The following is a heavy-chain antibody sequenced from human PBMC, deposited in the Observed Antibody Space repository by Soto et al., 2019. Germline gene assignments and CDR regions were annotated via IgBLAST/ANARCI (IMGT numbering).Heavy chain of an antibody. Sequence: DVQVLESGGGLVQPGGSLRLSCAASGFTFNNYAMNWVRQAPGKGLEWVSGIIGDGSTTYYADSVKGRFTISRDNSKNTLFLRMNSLRAEDTAVYYCARGKGLTVSSTNYWGQGALVTVSS. CDR3: ARGKGLTVSSTNY. CDR2: IIGDGSTT. J-gene: IGHJ4*02. D-gene: IGHD2-2*01. CDR1: GFTFNNYA. V-gene: IGHV3-23*01.